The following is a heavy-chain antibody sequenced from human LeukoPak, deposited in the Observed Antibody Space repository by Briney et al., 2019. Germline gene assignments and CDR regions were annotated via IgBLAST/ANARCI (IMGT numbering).Heavy chain of an antibody. D-gene: IGHD5-18*01. Sequence: GGSLRLSCAASGFTFSGCGMHWVRQAPGKGLEWVAFIWYDGRDKYYVDSVKGRFTISRDNSKNTLYLQMNSLRAEDTAMYYCAKDPYSYGSYFDYWGQGTLVTVSS. V-gene: IGHV3-30*02. J-gene: IGHJ4*02. CDR3: AKDPYSYGSYFDY. CDR1: GFTFSGCG. CDR2: IWYDGRDK.